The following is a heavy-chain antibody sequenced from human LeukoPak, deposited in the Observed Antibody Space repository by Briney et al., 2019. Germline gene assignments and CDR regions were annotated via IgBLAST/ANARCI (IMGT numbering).Heavy chain of an antibody. V-gene: IGHV3-23*01. CDR3: AKPGGQQLVLGAEYFQH. J-gene: IGHJ1*01. CDR2: ISGSGGST. CDR1: GFTFSSYS. D-gene: IGHD6-13*01. Sequence: GGSLRLTCAASGFTFSSYSMNWVRQAPGKGLEWVSAISGSGGSTYYADSVKGRFTISRDNSKNTLYLQMNSLRAEDTAVYYCAKPGGQQLVLGAEYFQHWGQGTLVTVSS.